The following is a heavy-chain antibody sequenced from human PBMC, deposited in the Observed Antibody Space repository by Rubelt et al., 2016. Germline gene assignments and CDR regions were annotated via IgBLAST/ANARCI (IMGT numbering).Heavy chain of an antibody. J-gene: IGHJ4*02. V-gene: IGHV4-34*09. CDR3: ARGDLRFLNSYYFDY. CDR2: INHSGST. D-gene: IGHD3-3*01. CDR1: GGSFSGYY. Sequence: QVQLQESGPGLVKPSQTLSLTCAVYGGSFSGYYWSWIRQPPGKGLEWIGEINHSGSTNYNPSLKSRVTISGDTSKNQFSLKLSSVTAADTAVYYCARGDLRFLNSYYFDYWGQGTLVTVSS.